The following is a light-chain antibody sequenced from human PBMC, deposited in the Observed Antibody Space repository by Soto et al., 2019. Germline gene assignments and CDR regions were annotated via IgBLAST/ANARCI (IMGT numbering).Light chain of an antibody. CDR1: QGISSW. J-gene: IGKJ4*01. CDR3: QQANSFPLT. V-gene: IGKV1-12*01. Sequence: DLQMTQSPSSVSASVGDRVTITCRASQGISSWVAWYQQKPGKAPKLLIYAASSSQSGVPSRFSGSGSGTDFTLTISSLQPEDFATYYCQQANSFPLTFGGGTKVEIK. CDR2: AAS.